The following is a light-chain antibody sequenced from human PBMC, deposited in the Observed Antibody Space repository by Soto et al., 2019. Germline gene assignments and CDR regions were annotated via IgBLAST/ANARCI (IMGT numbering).Light chain of an antibody. J-gene: IGLJ2*01. Sequence: NFMLTQPHSVSESPGKTVTISCTRSSGSIASNYVQWYQQRPGSAPTPVIYEDNERPSGVPDRFSGSIDSSSNSASLTISGLKTDDEADYYCQSYDSYTVIFGGGTKVTVL. CDR3: QSYDSYTVI. CDR1: SGSIASNY. CDR2: EDN. V-gene: IGLV6-57*04.